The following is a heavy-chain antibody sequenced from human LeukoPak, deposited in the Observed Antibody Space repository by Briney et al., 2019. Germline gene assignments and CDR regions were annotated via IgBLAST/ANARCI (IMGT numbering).Heavy chain of an antibody. CDR2: ISGSGDRT. D-gene: IGHD2-15*01. CDR1: GFTFTNYA. CDR3: AREPRDCTGGTCQSAGGYYFYY. Sequence: PGGSLRLSCAASGFTFTNYAMSWVRQAPGKGLEWVSAISGSGDRTYYADSVKGRFTISRDNSKNTLYLQMNSLRAEDTAVYFCAREPRDCTGGTCQSAGGYYFYYWSQGTLVTVSS. J-gene: IGHJ4*02. V-gene: IGHV3-23*01.